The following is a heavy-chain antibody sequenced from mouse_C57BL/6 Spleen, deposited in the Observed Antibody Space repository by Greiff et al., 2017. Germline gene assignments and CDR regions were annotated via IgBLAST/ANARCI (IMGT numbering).Heavy chain of an antibody. CDR2: IYPRSGNT. J-gene: IGHJ4*01. D-gene: IGHD1-1*01. V-gene: IGHV1-81*01. CDR1: GYTFTSYG. CDR3: ANPLGGSSYGYAMDY. Sequence: VQLQQSGAELARPGASVKLSCKASGYTFTSYGISWVKQRTGQGLEWIGEIYPRSGNTYYNEKFKGKATLTADKSSSTAYMELRSLTSEDSAVYFCANPLGGSSYGYAMDYWGQGTSVTVSS.